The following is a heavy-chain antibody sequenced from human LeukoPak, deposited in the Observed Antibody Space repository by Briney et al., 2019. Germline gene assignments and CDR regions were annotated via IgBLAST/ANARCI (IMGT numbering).Heavy chain of an antibody. CDR3: ARDSLMVRGVSYFDY. CDR2: IYYSGST. D-gene: IGHD3-10*01. Sequence: SQTLSPTCTVSGGSISSGDYYWSWIRQPPGKGLEWIGYIYYSGSTYYNPSLKSRVTISVDTSKNQFSLKLSSVTAADTAVYYCARDSLMVRGVSYFDYWGQGTLVTVSS. J-gene: IGHJ4*02. CDR1: GGSISSGDYY. V-gene: IGHV4-30-4*08.